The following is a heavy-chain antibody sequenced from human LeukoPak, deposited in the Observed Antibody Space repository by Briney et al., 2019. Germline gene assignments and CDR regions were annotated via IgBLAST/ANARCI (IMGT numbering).Heavy chain of an antibody. CDR2: INQDGSEK. Sequence: GGSLRLSCAASGFTFRSYWMSWIRQAPGKEPEWVADINQDGSEKYHLQSVRGRFTVSRDNAQNALFLQMTNLRADDTAVYYCARWKMELQRNAYDFWGQGTVVTVSS. CDR3: ARWKMELQRNAYDF. V-gene: IGHV3-7*01. J-gene: IGHJ3*01. CDR1: GFTFRSYW. D-gene: IGHD1-26*01.